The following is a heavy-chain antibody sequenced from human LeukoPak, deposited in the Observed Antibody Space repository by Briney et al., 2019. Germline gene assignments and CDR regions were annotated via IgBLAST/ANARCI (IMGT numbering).Heavy chain of an antibody. CDR1: GYTFTGYY. J-gene: IGHJ4*02. D-gene: IGHD6-19*01. CDR3: ARDLDRVAGRDY. CDR2: INPNSGGT. Sequence: GASVKVSCKACGYTFTGYYMHWVRQAPGQGLEWMGWINPNSGGTNYAQKFQGRVTMTRDTYISTAYMELSRLRSDDTAVYYCARDLDRVAGRDYWGQGTLVTVSS. V-gene: IGHV1-2*02.